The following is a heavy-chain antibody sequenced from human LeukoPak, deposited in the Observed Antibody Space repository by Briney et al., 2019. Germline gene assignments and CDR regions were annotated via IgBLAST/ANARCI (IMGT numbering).Heavy chain of an antibody. J-gene: IGHJ4*02. CDR3: ARDYYGSGSYRYYFDY. CDR1: GDPIGNGGYY. Sequence: PSETLSLTCAVSGDPIGNGGYYWSWIRQHPGKGLEWIGYIYYSGDTYYNPSLKSRVSISVDTSKNQFSLKLTSLTAADTAVYYCARDYYGSGSYRYYFDYWGQGILVAVSS. CDR2: IYYSGDT. D-gene: IGHD3-10*01. V-gene: IGHV4-31*11.